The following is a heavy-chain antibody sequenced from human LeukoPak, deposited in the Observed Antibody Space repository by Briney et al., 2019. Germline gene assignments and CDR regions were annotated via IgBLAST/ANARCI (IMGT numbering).Heavy chain of an antibody. D-gene: IGHD6-19*01. CDR1: GFTFSSYG. J-gene: IGHJ4*02. Sequence: GGSLRLSCAASGFTFSSYGMHWVRRAPGKGLEWVAFMSYDGSNKYYADSVKGRFTISRDHSKNTLYLQMNSLRAEDTAVYYCAKSYSSGWYYFDYWGQGTLVTVSS. CDR3: AKSYSSGWYYFDY. V-gene: IGHV3-30*18. CDR2: MSYDGSNK.